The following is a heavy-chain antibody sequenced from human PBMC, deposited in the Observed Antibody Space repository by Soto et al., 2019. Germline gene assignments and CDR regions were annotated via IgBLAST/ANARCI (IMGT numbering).Heavy chain of an antibody. J-gene: IGHJ4*02. CDR3: ACDDYDSGGYYYLDY. D-gene: IGHD3-22*01. CDR1: GFTLSSYG. CDR2: LWDDGSNK. Sequence: QVQLVESGGGVVQPGRSLSLSCAASGFTLSSYGMHWVRQAPGKGLEWVAGLWDDGSNKYYADSLKGRFTISRDNSKKRVYLPVKSLSAEVRAVYSCACDDYDSGGYYYLDYWGQGTLVTVSS. V-gene: IGHV3-33*01.